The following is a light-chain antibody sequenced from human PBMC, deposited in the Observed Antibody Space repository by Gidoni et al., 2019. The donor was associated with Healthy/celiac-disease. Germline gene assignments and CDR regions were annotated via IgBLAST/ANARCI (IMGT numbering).Light chain of an antibody. CDR1: NIGSKS. V-gene: IGLV3-21*03. J-gene: IGLJ2*01. Sequence: SSVLTPPPSLSVAPGKTARSTCGGNNIGSKSVHWYQQKPGQAPVLVVYDDSDRPSGIPERFSGSNSGNTATLTISRVEAGDEADYYCQVWDSSSDHVVFGGGTKLTVL. CDR3: QVWDSSSDHVV. CDR2: DDS.